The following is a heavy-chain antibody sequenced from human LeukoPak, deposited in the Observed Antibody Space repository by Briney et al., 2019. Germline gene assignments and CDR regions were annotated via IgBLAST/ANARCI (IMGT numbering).Heavy chain of an antibody. CDR1: GGSISRYY. J-gene: IGHJ4*02. D-gene: IGHD1-26*01. CDR2: IYYSGST. CDR3: ARFNSGSYQHYFDY. Sequence: SETLSLTCTVSGGSISRYYWSWIRQPPGKGLEWIGYIYYSGSTNYNPSLKSRVTISVDTSKNQFSLKLSSVTAADTAVYYCARFNSGSYQHYFDYWGQGTLVTVSS. V-gene: IGHV4-59*12.